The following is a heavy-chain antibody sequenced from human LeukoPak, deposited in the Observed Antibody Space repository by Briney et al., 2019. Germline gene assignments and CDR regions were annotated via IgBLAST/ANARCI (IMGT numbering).Heavy chain of an antibody. Sequence: GASVKVSCKAFGGTFSSYAISWVRQAPGQGLEWMGGSIPIFGTANYAQKFQGRVTITADESTSTAYMELSSLRSEDTAVYYCATKDPPVTTVVTLGYYYYYMDVWGKGTTVTVSS. J-gene: IGHJ6*03. CDR2: SIPIFGTA. D-gene: IGHD4-23*01. CDR3: ATKDPPVTTVVTLGYYYYYMDV. V-gene: IGHV1-69*13. CDR1: GGTFSSYA.